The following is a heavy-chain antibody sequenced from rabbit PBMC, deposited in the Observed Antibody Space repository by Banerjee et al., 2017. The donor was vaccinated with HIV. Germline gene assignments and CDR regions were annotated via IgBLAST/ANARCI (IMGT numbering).Heavy chain of an antibody. CDR2: IYNGDGST. CDR3: ASGIIVQFKL. CDR1: GFSFSSSYY. D-gene: IGHD1-1*01. J-gene: IGHJ4*01. Sequence: QSLEESGGDLVKPGASLTLTCTASGFSFSSSYYMCWVRQAPGKGLELIACIYNGDGSTWYASWVNGRFTVSKTSSTTVTLQMTSLTVADTATYFCASGIIVQFKLWGPGTLVTVS. V-gene: IGHV1S40*01.